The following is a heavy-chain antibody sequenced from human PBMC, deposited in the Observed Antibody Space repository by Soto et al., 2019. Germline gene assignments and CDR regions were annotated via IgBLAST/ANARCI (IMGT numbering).Heavy chain of an antibody. CDR2: IYYSGST. V-gene: IGHV4-39*01. J-gene: IGHJ4*02. Sequence: SETLSLTCTVSGGSISSSSYYWGWIRQPPGKGLEWIGSIYYSGSTYYNPSLKSRGTISVDTTKNQFSLKLSSVTAAETAVYYCARHRGIVVVVGAAAFDYWGQGTLVTVSS. D-gene: IGHD2-15*01. CDR3: ARHRGIVVVVGAAAFDY. CDR1: GGSISSSSYY.